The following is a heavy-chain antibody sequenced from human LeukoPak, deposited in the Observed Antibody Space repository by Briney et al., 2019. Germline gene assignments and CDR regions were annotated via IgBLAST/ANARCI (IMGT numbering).Heavy chain of an antibody. CDR1: GYSFTSYW. Sequence: GESLQISCKGSGYSFTSYWIGWVRQIPGKGLEWMGIIYPGDSDTTYSPSFQGQVTISADKSISTAYLQWSSLKASDTAMYYCARRNPLTQDAFDIWGQGTMVTVSS. D-gene: IGHD2-21*02. J-gene: IGHJ3*02. V-gene: IGHV5-51*01. CDR2: IYPGDSDT. CDR3: ARRNPLTQDAFDI.